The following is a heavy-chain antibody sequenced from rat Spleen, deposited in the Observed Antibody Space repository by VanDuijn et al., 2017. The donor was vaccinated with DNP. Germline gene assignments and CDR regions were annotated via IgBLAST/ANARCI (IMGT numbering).Heavy chain of an antibody. CDR3: ASSTDCGCNSDY. CDR1: GHSITNNYR. Sequence: EVQLQESGPGLVTPSQSLSLTCSVTGHSITNNYRWNWLRKFPGNKLEWMGYINNAGTTKYNPSLKSRISITRDTSKNQFFLQVNSITSEDTATYDCASSTDCGCNSDYWGPGLMVPVPT. CDR2: INNAGTT. J-gene: IGHJ2*01. V-gene: IGHV3-3*01. D-gene: IGHD1-4*01.